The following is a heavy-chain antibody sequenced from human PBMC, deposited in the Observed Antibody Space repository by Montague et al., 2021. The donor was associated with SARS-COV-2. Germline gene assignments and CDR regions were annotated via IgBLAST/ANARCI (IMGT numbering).Heavy chain of an antibody. Sequence: SETLSLTCSVSGGSISSSSHYWAWIRQPPGRRLEWIGTIYYSGTTLYHPFLKSRITMSVDTSDNQFSLQLNSVSATDTAIYYCARAQMAVTEYYPDYWGQGILVTVSS. CDR2: IYYSGTT. V-gene: IGHV4-39*01. CDR3: ARAQMAVTEYYPDY. CDR1: GGSISSSSHY. D-gene: IGHD2/OR15-2a*01. J-gene: IGHJ4*02.